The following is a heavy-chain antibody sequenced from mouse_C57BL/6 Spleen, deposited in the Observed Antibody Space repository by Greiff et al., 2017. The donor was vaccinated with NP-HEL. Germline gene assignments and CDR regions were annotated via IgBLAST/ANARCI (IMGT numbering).Heavy chain of an antibody. V-gene: IGHV1-69*01. D-gene: IGHD1-1*01. CDR3: VTTGAMDY. CDR1: GYTFTSYW. Sequence: QVQLQQPGAELVRPGSSVKLSCKASGYTFTSYWMHWVKQRPGQGLEWIGEIDPSDSYTNYNQKFKGKSTLTVDKSSSTAYMQLSSLTSEDSAVYYCVTTGAMDYWGQGTSVTVSS. J-gene: IGHJ4*01. CDR2: IDPSDSYT.